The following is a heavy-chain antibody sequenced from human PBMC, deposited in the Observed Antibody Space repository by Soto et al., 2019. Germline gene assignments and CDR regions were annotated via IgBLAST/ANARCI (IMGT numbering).Heavy chain of an antibody. V-gene: IGHV5-51*01. J-gene: IGHJ6*02. Sequence: GESLKISCNGSGYSFTSYWIGWVRQMPGKGLEWMGIIYPGDSDTRYSPSFQGQVTISADKSISTAYLQWSSLKASDTAMYYCARPAWGRPYDYYGMDVWGQGTTVTVSS. CDR3: ARPAWGRPYDYYGMDV. CDR2: IYPGDSDT. CDR1: GYSFTSYW. D-gene: IGHD7-27*01.